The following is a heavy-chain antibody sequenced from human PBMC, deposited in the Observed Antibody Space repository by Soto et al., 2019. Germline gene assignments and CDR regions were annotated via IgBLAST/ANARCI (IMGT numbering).Heavy chain of an antibody. D-gene: IGHD3-16*01. V-gene: IGHV3-23*01. CDR1: GFTFSSYA. J-gene: IGHJ4*02. CDR3: GSRRGGDTGRGGGY. Sequence: GGSLRLSCAASGFTFSSYAMSWVRQAPGKGLEWVSAISGSGGSTYYADSVKGRFTISRDNSKNTLYLQMNSLRAEDTAVYYYGSRRGGDTGRGGGYWGQGTLVTVSS. CDR2: ISGSGGST.